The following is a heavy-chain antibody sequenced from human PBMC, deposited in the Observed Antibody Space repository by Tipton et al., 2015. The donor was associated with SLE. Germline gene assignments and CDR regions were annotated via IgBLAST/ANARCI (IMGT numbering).Heavy chain of an antibody. CDR2: IYYGRNT. J-gene: IGHJ4*02. D-gene: IGHD2-15*01. Sequence: TLSLTCTVSGGSISSSPDSWGWIRQPPGKGLEWIATIYYGRNTYLNPSLESRVTISVDTSKNQFSLKLSSVTATDTAVYYCARGVDIATDYFDYWGQGTLVTVSS. CDR1: GGSISSSPDS. V-gene: IGHV4-39*01. CDR3: ARGVDIATDYFDY.